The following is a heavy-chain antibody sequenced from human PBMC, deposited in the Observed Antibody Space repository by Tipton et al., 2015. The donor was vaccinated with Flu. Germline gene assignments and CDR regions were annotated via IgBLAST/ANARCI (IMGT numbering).Heavy chain of an antibody. Sequence: SLRLSCAASGFTFSSYSMNWVRQAPGKGLEWISYFGSGSGSVTIDYADSVKGRFTISRDNAKNSLFLQMDSLRDEDTAVYYCARALSWAFDYWGQGALVTVSS. D-gene: IGHD6-13*01. V-gene: IGHV3-48*02. J-gene: IGHJ4*02. CDR2: FGSGSGSVTI. CDR3: ARALSWAFDY. CDR1: GFTFSSYS.